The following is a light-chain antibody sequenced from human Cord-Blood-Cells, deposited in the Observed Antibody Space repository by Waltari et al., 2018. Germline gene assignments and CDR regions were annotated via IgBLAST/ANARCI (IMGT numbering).Light chain of an antibody. CDR2: RNN. J-gene: IGLJ1*01. CDR3: AAWDDSLSGYV. CDR1: SSNLGSNY. V-gene: IGLV1-47*01. Sequence: QSVLTQPPSASWTPGQRVTRPCSGSSSNLGSNYVYWYQQLPGTAPKLLIYRNNQRPSGVPDRFSGSKSGTSASLAISGLRSEDEADYYCAAWDDSLSGYVFGTGTKVTVL.